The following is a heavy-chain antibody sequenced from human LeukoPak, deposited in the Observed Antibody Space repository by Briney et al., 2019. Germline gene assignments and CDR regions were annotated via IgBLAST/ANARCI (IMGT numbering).Heavy chain of an antibody. V-gene: IGHV4-34*01. J-gene: IGHJ4*02. CDR2: INHNGST. CDR1: GGSFSGYY. D-gene: IGHD2-2*01. CDR3: ARANIVVVPGKAFDY. Sequence: PSETLSLTCAVYGGSFSGYYWSWIRQPPGKGLEWIGEINHNGSTNYNPSLKSRVTISVDTSKNQFSLKLSSVTAADTAVYYCARANIVVVPGKAFDYWGQGTLVTVSS.